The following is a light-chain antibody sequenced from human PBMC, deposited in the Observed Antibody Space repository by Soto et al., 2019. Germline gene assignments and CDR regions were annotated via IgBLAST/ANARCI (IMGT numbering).Light chain of an antibody. V-gene: IGKV1-5*01. Sequence: DIQMTQSPSTLSASVGDRVTITCRASQRISNWLAWYQQKPGKAPKLLIYDASSLESGVPSRFSGSVSGPEFTLTISSLQPDDFATYYCQQYNNPWTFGQGTKVDIK. CDR3: QQYNNPWT. CDR1: QRISNW. CDR2: DAS. J-gene: IGKJ1*01.